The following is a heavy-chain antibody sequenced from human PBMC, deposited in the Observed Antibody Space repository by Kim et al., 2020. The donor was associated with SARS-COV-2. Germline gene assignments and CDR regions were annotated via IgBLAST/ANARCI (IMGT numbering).Heavy chain of an antibody. CDR3: ASYGDPNGGDY. Sequence: YYNPSLKSRVTISVDTSKNQFSLKLSSVTAADTAVYYCASYGDPNGGDYWGQGTLVTVSS. V-gene: IGHV4-31*02. D-gene: IGHD4-17*01. J-gene: IGHJ4*02.